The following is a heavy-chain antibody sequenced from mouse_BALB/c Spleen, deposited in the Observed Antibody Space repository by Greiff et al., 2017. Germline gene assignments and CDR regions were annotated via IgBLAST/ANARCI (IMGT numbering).Heavy chain of an antibody. CDR1: GYTFTSYY. Sequence: EVQLQQPGSELVRPGASVKLSCKASGYTFTSYYMHWVKQRPEQGLEWIGWIDPENGDTEYAPKFQGKATMTADTSSNTAYLQLSSLTSEDTAVYYCRTYRYDYFDYWGQGTTLTVSS. CDR3: RTYRYDYFDY. D-gene: IGHD2-14*01. J-gene: IGHJ2*01. CDR2: IDPENGDT. V-gene: IGHV14-4*02.